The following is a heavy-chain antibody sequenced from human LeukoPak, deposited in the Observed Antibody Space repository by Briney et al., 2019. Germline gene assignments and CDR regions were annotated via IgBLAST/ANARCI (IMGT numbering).Heavy chain of an antibody. Sequence: SQTLSLTCTVSGGSISSYYWSWIRQPPGKGLEWIGYIYYSGSTNYNPSLKSRVPISVDTSKNQFSLKLSSVTAADTAVYYCARFKGEFDYWGQGTLVTVSS. CDR3: ARFKGEFDY. CDR2: IYYSGST. V-gene: IGHV4-59*01. CDR1: GGSISSYY. J-gene: IGHJ4*02.